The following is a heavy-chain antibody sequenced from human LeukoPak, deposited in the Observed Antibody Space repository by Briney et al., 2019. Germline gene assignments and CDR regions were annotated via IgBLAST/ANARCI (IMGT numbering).Heavy chain of an antibody. D-gene: IGHD2-21*01. CDR3: ARDPRYCGGECYTFDY. V-gene: IGHV3-74*01. Sequence: GGSLRLSCAASGFIFSGYWMNWVRQAPGKGPVWVSRINSDGSSTSYADSVKGRFTISRDNAKNTLYLQMNSLRAEDTAVYYCARDPRYCGGECYTFDYWGQGTLVTVSS. CDR2: INSDGSST. CDR1: GFIFSGYW. J-gene: IGHJ4*02.